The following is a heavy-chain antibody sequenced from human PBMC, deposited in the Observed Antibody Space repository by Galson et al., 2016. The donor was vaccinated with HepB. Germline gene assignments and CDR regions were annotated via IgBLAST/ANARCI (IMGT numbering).Heavy chain of an antibody. V-gene: IGHV3-30*04. CDR1: GFTFSSYA. Sequence: SLRLSCAASGFTFSSYAMHWVRQAPGKGLEWVAVISYGANEKYYADSVKGRFTISRDNSRNTLFLRMNSLRPEDTALYYCTRNRVPFSGSRPAVGNIWGQGTVVTVSS. CDR2: ISYGANEK. CDR3: TRNRVPFSGSRPAVGNI. D-gene: IGHD1-26*01. J-gene: IGHJ3*02.